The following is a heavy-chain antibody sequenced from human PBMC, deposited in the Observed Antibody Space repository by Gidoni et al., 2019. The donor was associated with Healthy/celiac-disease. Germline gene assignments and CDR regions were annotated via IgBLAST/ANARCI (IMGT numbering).Heavy chain of an antibody. Sequence: QVQLVPSGAEVKKPWSSVKVSCMASGGTFSSYAISWVRQAPGQGLEWMGGIIPIFGTANYAQKFQGRVTITADESTSTAYMELSSLRSEDTAVYYCARDPSGSYDYMDVWGKGTTVTVSS. V-gene: IGHV1-69*01. D-gene: IGHD3-10*01. J-gene: IGHJ6*03. CDR3: ARDPSGSYDYMDV. CDR1: GGTFSSYA. CDR2: IIPIFGTA.